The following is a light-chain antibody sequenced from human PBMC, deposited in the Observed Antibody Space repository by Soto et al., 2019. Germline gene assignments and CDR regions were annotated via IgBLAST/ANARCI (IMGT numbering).Light chain of an antibody. V-gene: IGLV1-40*01. CDR1: SSNIGAGYD. CDR3: CSYAGSPYV. CDR2: GNS. Sequence: SVLTQPPPVSGAPGQRVTISCTGSSSNIGAGYDVHWYQQLPGTAPKLLIYGNSNRPSGVPDRFSGSKSGTTASLTISGLQAEDEADYYCCSYAGSPYVFGTGTKVTVL. J-gene: IGLJ1*01.